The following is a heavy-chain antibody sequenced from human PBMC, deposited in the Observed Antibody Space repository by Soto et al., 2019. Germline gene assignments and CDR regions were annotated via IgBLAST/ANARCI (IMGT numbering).Heavy chain of an antibody. CDR1: GFTVSSNY. J-gene: IGHJ4*02. CDR2: IYSGGST. D-gene: IGHD3-10*02. Sequence: PGGSLRLSCAASGFTVSSNYMSWVRQAPGKGLEWVSVIYSGGSTYYADSVKGRFTISRDNAKNSLYLQINSLRGEDTAIYFCARSGDNYNVLDYWGPGTPVTVSS. V-gene: IGHV3-53*01. CDR3: ARSGDNYNVLDY.